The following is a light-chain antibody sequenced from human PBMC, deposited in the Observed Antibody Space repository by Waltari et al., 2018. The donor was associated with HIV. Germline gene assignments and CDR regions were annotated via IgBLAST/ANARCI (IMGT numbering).Light chain of an antibody. Sequence: QSALTQPPSVSGSPVQSVAISCTGTSSNVGHYGRVSLDQQAPGPAPKLVISEVTSRPSGVSNRFSGSKAGSTASLTISDLQVEDEADYYCTSYTATDTLIFGGGTKVTVL. V-gene: IGLV2-18*02. CDR1: SSNVGHYGR. CDR2: EVT. CDR3: TSYTATDTLI. J-gene: IGLJ2*01.